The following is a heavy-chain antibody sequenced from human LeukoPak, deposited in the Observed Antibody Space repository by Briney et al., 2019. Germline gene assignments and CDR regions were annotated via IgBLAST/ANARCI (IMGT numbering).Heavy chain of an antibody. CDR3: AKGARYFGVVTMLDY. J-gene: IGHJ4*02. D-gene: IGHD3-3*01. Sequence: GGSLRLSCAASGFTFSSYGMHWVRQAPGKGLEWVAVISYDGSNKYYADSVKGRFTISRDNSKNTLYLQMNSLRAEDTAVYYCAKGARYFGVVTMLDYWGQGTLVTVSS. V-gene: IGHV3-30*18. CDR1: GFTFSSYG. CDR2: ISYDGSNK.